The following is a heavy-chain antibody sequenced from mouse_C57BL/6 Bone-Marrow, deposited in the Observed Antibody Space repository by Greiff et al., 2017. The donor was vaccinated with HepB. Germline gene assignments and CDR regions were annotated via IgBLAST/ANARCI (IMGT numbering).Heavy chain of an antibody. CDR1: GFNIKDDY. CDR3: TTCSQYYGSSWYVDV. D-gene: IGHD1-1*01. Sequence: VQLQQSGAELVRPGASVKLSCTASGFNIKDDYMHWVKQRPEQGLEWIGWIDPENGDTEYASKFQGKATITADTSSNTADLQLSSLTSEDTAVYYCTTCSQYYGSSWYVDVWGTGTTVTVTS. V-gene: IGHV14-4*01. J-gene: IGHJ1*03. CDR2: IDPENGDT.